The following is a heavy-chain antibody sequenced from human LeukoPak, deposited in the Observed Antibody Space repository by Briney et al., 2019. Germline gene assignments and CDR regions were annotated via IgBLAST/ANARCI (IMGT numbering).Heavy chain of an antibody. Sequence: SETLSLTCTVSGGSISSYYWSWIRQPPGKGLEWIGSIYYSGSTYYNPSLKSRVTISVDTSKNQFSLKLSSVTAADTAVYYCARPNNSGSYNGAFDIWGQGTMVTVSS. CDR3: ARPNNSGSYNGAFDI. D-gene: IGHD1-26*01. J-gene: IGHJ3*02. CDR2: IYYSGST. CDR1: GGSISSYY. V-gene: IGHV4-39*01.